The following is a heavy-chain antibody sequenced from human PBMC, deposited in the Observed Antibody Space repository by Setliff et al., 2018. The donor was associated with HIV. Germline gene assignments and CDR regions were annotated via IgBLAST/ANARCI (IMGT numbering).Heavy chain of an antibody. V-gene: IGHV3-21*01. J-gene: IGHJ6*03. CDR3: TRDYAYDWNAVMDA. CDR2: ISRSSTSI. CDR1: GFTFSSYS. D-gene: IGHD1-20*01. Sequence: GGSLRLSCAASGFTFSSYSMNWVRQAPGKGLEWVSSISRSSTSIYYADSVKGRFTISRDNAKNSLYLQMNSLRAEDTAVYYCTRDYAYDWNAVMDAWGKGTTVTVSS.